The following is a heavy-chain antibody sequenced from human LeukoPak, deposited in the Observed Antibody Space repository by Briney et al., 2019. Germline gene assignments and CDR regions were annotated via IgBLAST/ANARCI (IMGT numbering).Heavy chain of an antibody. CDR1: GFTFSSDA. V-gene: IGHV3-23*01. CDR2: ISSSGGST. D-gene: IGHD1-26*01. Sequence: PGGSLRLSCAASGFTFSSDAMRWVRQAPGKGLEWVSAISSSGGSTYYADSVRGRFIISRDSSEDTLYLQMNSLRVEDTAVYYCAKGGAQVGGQGTLVTVSS. CDR3: AKGGAQV. J-gene: IGHJ4*02.